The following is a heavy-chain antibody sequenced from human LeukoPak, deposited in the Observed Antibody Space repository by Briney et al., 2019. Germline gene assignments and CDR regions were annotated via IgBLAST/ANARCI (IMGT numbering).Heavy chain of an antibody. CDR2: ISAYNGNT. CDR1: GYTFSSYG. CDR3: ARHDYDILTGYSPNLDC. D-gene: IGHD3-9*01. Sequence: ASVSVSCKASGYTFSSYGISWVRQAPGQGLEWMGWISAYNGNTNYAQKLQGRVTMTTDTSTSTAYMELRSLRSDDTAVYYCARHDYDILTGYSPNLDCWGQGTLVTVSS. V-gene: IGHV1-18*01. J-gene: IGHJ4*02.